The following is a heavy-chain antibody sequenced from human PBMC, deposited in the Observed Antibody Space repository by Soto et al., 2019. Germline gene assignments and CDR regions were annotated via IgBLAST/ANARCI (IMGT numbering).Heavy chain of an antibody. CDR1: GGSFSGYD. D-gene: IGHD3-3*01. V-gene: IGHV4-34*01. CDR2: INHSGST. Sequence: SETQSLTCAAYGGSFSGYDGSWIRQPPGKGLEWIGEINHSGSTNYNPSLESRVTISVDTSKNQFSLKLSSVTAADTAVYYCARGPRFLEWFTYYYYYMDVWGKGTTVTVSS. J-gene: IGHJ6*03. CDR3: ARGPRFLEWFTYYYYYMDV.